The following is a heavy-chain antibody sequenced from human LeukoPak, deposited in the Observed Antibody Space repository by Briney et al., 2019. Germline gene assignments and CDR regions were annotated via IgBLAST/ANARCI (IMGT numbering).Heavy chain of an antibody. J-gene: IGHJ4*02. Sequence: GGSLRLSCAASGFTFSDYYMSWIRQAPGKGLEWVSYISSSGSTIYYADSAKGRFTISRDNAKNSLYLQMNSLRAEDTAVYYCARDHYYDSSGYFLGYWGQGTLVTVSS. CDR2: ISSSGSTI. CDR3: ARDHYYDSSGYFLGY. CDR1: GFTFSDYY. V-gene: IGHV3-11*01. D-gene: IGHD3-22*01.